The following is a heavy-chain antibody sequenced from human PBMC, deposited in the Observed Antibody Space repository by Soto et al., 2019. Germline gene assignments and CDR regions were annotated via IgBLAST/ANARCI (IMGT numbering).Heavy chain of an antibody. Sequence: SETLSLTCTVSGGSISSSSYYWGWIRQPPGKGLEWIGSIYYSGSTYYNPSLKSRVTISADTSKNQFSLKLSSVTAADTAVYYCARIGPLIIAARPNWYFDLWGRGTLVTVSS. D-gene: IGHD6-6*01. CDR3: ARIGPLIIAARPNWYFDL. J-gene: IGHJ2*01. V-gene: IGHV4-39*01. CDR2: IYYSGST. CDR1: GGSISSSSYY.